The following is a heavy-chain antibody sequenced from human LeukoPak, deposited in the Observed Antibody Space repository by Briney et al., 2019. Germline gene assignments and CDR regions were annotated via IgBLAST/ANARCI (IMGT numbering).Heavy chain of an antibody. J-gene: IGHJ3*02. CDR1: GYSFTSYW. V-gene: IGHV5-51*01. CDR3: ASQWQGAYYDSTGYPNDAFDI. D-gene: IGHD3-22*01. CDR2: IYPGDSDT. Sequence: GESLKISCKGSGYSFTSYWIGWVRQMPGKGLEWMGIIYPGDSDTRYSPSFQGQVTISADKSISTAYLQWSSLKASDTAMYYCASQWQGAYYDSTGYPNDAFDIWGQGTMVTVSS.